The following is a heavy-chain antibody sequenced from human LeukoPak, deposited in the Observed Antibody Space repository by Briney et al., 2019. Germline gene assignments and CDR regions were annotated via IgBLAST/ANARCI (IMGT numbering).Heavy chain of an antibody. CDR1: GFTFSSFA. Sequence: GSLRLSCAASGFTFSSFAMHWVRQAPGKGLEWIGSIYYSGNTYYNSSLKSRVTISRDTSKKQFTLNLFSVTAADTAMYYCTRANGYGLINYWGQGTLVTVSS. CDR3: TRANGYGLINY. J-gene: IGHJ4*02. D-gene: IGHD3-10*01. CDR2: IYYSGNT. V-gene: IGHV4-39*06.